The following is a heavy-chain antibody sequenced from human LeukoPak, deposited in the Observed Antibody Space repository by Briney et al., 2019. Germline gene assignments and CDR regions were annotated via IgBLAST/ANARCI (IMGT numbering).Heavy chain of an antibody. D-gene: IGHD1-26*01. CDR3: EREGRGARVNAFDI. CDR2: INSDGGST. CDR1: GLTFRTHW. V-gene: IGHV3-74*01. Sequence: SGGSLRLSCAASGLTFRTHWMHWVRKVPGNGLVWFSRINSDGGSTNYADSVKGRFTISRDNAKNTVYLQMNSLRAEDTAVYYCEREGRGARVNAFDIWGQGTMVTVSS. J-gene: IGHJ3*02.